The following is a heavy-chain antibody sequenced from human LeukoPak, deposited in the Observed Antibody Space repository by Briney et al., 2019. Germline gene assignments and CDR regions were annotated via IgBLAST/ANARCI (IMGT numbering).Heavy chain of an antibody. CDR1: GFTFSSYW. D-gene: IGHD3-16*01. Sequence: GGSLRLSCAASGFTFSSYWMNWARQAPGKGLEWVASINHNGNVNYYVNSVKGRFTISRDNAKNSLYLQMSNLRAEDTAVYFCARGGGLDVWGQGATVTVSS. CDR3: ARGGGLDV. CDR2: INHNGNVN. J-gene: IGHJ6*02. V-gene: IGHV3-7*03.